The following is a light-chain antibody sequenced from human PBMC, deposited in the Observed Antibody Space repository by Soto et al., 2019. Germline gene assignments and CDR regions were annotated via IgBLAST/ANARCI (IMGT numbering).Light chain of an antibody. CDR1: SGDVGGYKY. J-gene: IGLJ1*01. Sequence: QSVLTQPASVSGFPGQSITISCTGTSGDVGGYKYVCWYPQHPGKAPKVMIYDVTNRPSGVSNRFSGSKSGNTASLTISGLQADDEADYYCSSYTSSGTLFGTGTKVTVL. V-gene: IGLV2-14*01. CDR3: SSYTSSGTL. CDR2: DVT.